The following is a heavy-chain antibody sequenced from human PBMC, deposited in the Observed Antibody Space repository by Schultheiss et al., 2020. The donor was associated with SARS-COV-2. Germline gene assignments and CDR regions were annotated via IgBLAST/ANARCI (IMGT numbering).Heavy chain of an antibody. D-gene: IGHD6-19*01. V-gene: IGHV1-2*06. J-gene: IGHJ5*02. CDR3: ARCSQGGSGWFDP. CDR1: GYTFTGYY. CDR2: INPNSGGT. Sequence: ASVKVSCKASGYTFTGYYMHWVRQAPGQGLEWMGRINPNSGGTNYAQKFRGRVTMTTDTSTSTAYMELRSLRSDDTAVYYCARCSQGGSGWFDPWGQGTLVTVSS.